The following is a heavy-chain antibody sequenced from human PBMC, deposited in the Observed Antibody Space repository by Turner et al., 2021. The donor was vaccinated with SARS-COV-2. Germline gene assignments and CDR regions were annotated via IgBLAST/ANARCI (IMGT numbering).Heavy chain of an antibody. CDR3: ANHREKGIEHQVGEGHSVSDY. J-gene: IGHJ4*02. D-gene: IGHD2-21*01. Sequence: VQLLESGGGLVQPGGSLTPSCVASGFTFSDYALHWVPQWAGKAPGKVAVSGFDRNGRDYTNAVRDRVKVCRTNSRSNLSNNMIRLVSSVRGVYTAANHREKGIEHQVGEGHSVSDYWGQGTPVTVSS. CDR2: SGFDRNGR. V-gene: IGHV3-30*02. CDR1: GFTFSDYA.